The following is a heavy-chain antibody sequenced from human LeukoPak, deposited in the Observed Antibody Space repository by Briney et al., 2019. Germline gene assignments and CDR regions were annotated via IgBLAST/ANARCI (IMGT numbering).Heavy chain of an antibody. J-gene: IGHJ4*02. CDR3: ARPLASYYYDSSGYYWSDY. V-gene: IGHV1-8*01. Sequence: ASVKVSCKASEYTSTSYDINWVRQATGQGLEWMGWMNPNSGNTGYAQKFQGRVTMTRNTSISTAYMELSSLRSEDTAVYYCARPLASYYYDSSGYYWSDYWGQGTLVTVSS. CDR1: EYTSTSYD. D-gene: IGHD3-22*01. CDR2: MNPNSGNT.